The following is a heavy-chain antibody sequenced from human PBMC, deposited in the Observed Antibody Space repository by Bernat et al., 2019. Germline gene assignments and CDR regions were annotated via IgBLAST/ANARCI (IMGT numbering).Heavy chain of an antibody. CDR2: INPGDSDT. Sequence: EVQLVQSGPEMKKPGESLKISCKGSGYSFSSYWIGWVRQMPGKGLEWMGIINPGDSDTRYSPSFQGQVTISADKSISTAYQQWSSLKASDTAMYYCARFVGGYSNCYFDYWGQRTLVNVSS. CDR1: GYSFSSYW. J-gene: IGHJ4*02. CDR3: ARFVGGYSNCYFDY. V-gene: IGHV5-51*01. D-gene: IGHD6-25*01.